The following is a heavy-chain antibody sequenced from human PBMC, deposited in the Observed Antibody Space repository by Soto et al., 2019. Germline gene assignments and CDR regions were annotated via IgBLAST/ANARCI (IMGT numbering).Heavy chain of an antibody. J-gene: IGHJ6*03. CDR1: GFTFSDYY. CDR2: ISSSGSTI. CDR3: ARSAGYCSGGSCYTLYYYYYYMDV. Sequence: QVQLVESGGGLVKPGGSLRLSCAASGFTFSDYYMSWIRQAPGKGLEWVSYISSSGSTIYYADSVKGRFTISRDNAKNSLYRQMNSLRAEDTAVYYCARSAGYCSGGSCYTLYYYYYYMDVWGKGTTVTVSS. V-gene: IGHV3-11*01. D-gene: IGHD2-15*01.